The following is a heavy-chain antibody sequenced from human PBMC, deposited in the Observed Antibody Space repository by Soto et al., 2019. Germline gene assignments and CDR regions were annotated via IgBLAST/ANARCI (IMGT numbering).Heavy chain of an antibody. J-gene: IGHJ5*02. CDR3: ARIRNYYDSSGYPGGFDP. CDR1: GFSLSTSGMC. D-gene: IGHD3-22*01. CDR2: IDWDDDK. V-gene: IGHV2-70*01. Sequence: PTLVNPTQTLTLTCTFSGFSLSTSGMCVSWIRQPPGKALEWLALIDWDDDKYYSTSLKTRLTISKDTSKNQVVLTMTNMDPVDTATYYCARIRNYYDSSGYPGGFDPWGQGTLVTVS.